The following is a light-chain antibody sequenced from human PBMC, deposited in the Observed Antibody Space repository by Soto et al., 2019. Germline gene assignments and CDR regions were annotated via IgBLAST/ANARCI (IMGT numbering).Light chain of an antibody. Sequence: EIVLKQSPGTLSLSPGERATLSCRASQSLTSDYLAWYQQKPGQTPRLLIYGASSRATGIPDRFSGSGSGTDFTLTISRLEPEDFAVYYCQQYVTSARTFGQGTKVDI. CDR3: QQYVTSART. J-gene: IGKJ1*01. CDR1: QSLTSDY. V-gene: IGKV3-20*01. CDR2: GAS.